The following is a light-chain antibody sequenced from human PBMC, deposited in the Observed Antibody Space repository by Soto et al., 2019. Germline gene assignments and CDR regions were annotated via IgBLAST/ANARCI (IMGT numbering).Light chain of an antibody. J-gene: IGKJ5*01. Sequence: DIFLTQSPFTPFLYPCERATLSWRARQSVSSSYLAWYQQKPGQAPRLLIYGASGRATGIPDRFSGSGSGTDFTLTISRLEPEDFAVYYCQQYGSSSITFGQGTRLEI. CDR1: QSVSSSY. V-gene: IGKV3-20*01. CDR3: QQYGSSSIT. CDR2: GAS.